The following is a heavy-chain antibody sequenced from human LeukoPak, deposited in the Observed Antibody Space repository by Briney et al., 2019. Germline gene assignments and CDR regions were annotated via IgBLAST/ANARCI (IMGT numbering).Heavy chain of an antibody. CDR3: AMQTGGYGSVFDY. D-gene: IGHD3-10*01. CDR1: GFTFSSYG. J-gene: IGHJ4*02. CDR2: ISYDGSNK. V-gene: IGHV3-30*03. Sequence: PGGSLRLSCAASGFTFSSYGMHWVRQAPGKGLEWVAVISYDGSNKYYADSVKGRFTISRDNSKNTLYLQMNSLRAEDTAVYYCAMQTGGYGSVFDYWGQGTLVTVSS.